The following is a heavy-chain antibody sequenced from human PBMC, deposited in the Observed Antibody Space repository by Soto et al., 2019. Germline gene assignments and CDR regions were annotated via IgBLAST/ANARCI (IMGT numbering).Heavy chain of an antibody. D-gene: IGHD2-2*03. V-gene: IGHV4-39*01. CDR1: GGSVSSNSYS. J-gene: IGHJ6*02. CDR2: IYSTENT. CDR3: ARLNGYCVSTSCHDYYGMDV. Sequence: QLQLQESGPGLVKPSETLSLTCTVSGGSVSSNSYSWGWIRQSPGKGLEWIGTIYSTENTYYHPSPPSRGTISVDTSMNEFSLRLSSVTAADTAVYYCARLNGYCVSTSCHDYYGMDVWGQGTTVTVSS.